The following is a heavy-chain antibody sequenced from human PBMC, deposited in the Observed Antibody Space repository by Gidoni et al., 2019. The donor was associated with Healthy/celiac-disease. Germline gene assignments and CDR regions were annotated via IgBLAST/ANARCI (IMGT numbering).Heavy chain of an antibody. CDR3: AHTHGDIWNDDVHPFDY. J-gene: IGHJ4*02. CDR2: IYWKDDK. D-gene: IGHD1-1*01. CDR1: GFSLSTSGWG. Sequence: QITLQESGPTLVKPTQTLTLTCTFSGFSLSTSGWGVGWIRQPPGKALEWLALIYWKDDKRYSPALKSRLTITKDTSKNQVVLTMNNMDPVDTATYCAHTHGDIWNDDVHPFDYWGQGTLVTVSS. V-gene: IGHV2-5*01.